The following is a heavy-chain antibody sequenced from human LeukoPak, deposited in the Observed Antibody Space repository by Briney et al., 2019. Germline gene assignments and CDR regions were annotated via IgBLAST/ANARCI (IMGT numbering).Heavy chain of an antibody. CDR3: ASRYCSGGSCYSGWGAGFDP. Sequence: GGSLRLSCAASGFTFSSYSMNWVRQAPGKGLEWVSSLSSSSSYIYYADSVKGRFTISRDNAKNSLYLQMNSLRAEDTAVYYCASRYCSGGSCYSGWGAGFDPWGQGTLVTVSS. CDR1: GFTFSSYS. CDR2: LSSSSSYI. D-gene: IGHD2-15*01. V-gene: IGHV3-21*01. J-gene: IGHJ5*02.